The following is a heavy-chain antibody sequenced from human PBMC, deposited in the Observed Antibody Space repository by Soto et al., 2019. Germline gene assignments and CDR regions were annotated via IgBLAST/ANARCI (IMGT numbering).Heavy chain of an antibody. CDR2: IYYSGST. Sequence: QLQLQESGPGLVKPSETLSLTCTVSGGSISSSSYYWGWIRQPPGKGLEWIGSIYYSGSTYYNPSLKSRVTISVDTSKNQFSLKLSSVTAADTAVYYCARHWPTVTMVLVGWFDPWGQGTLVTVSS. V-gene: IGHV4-39*01. D-gene: IGHD4-4*01. CDR1: GGSISSSSYY. CDR3: ARHWPTVTMVLVGWFDP. J-gene: IGHJ5*02.